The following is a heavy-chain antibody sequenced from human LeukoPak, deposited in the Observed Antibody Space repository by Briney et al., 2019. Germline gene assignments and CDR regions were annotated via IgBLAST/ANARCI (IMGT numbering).Heavy chain of an antibody. J-gene: IGHJ4*02. CDR3: AKVEAGAAGDLSY. CDR2: LSGSGGST. D-gene: IGHD6-13*01. Sequence: GGSLRLSCAASGFTFSSYAMSWVRQAPGKGLQWVSALSGSGGSTYYADSVKGRFTISRDNSKNTLYLQMNSLRAEDTAVDYCAKVEAGAAGDLSYWGQGTLVTVSS. CDR1: GFTFSSYA. V-gene: IGHV3-23*01.